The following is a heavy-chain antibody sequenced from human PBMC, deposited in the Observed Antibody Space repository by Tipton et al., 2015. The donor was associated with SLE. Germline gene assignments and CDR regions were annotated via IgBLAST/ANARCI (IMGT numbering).Heavy chain of an antibody. J-gene: IGHJ3*02. CDR3: AKTLQGLGYCSGGSCYDAFDI. V-gene: IGHV3-23*01. CDR2: VSGSGGST. D-gene: IGHD2-15*01. CDR1: GFTFSSYA. Sequence: GSLRLSCAASGFTFSSYAMSWVRQAPGKGLEWVSAVSGSGGSTYYADSVKGQFTISRDNSKNTLYLQMNSPRAEVTAVYYCAKTLQGLGYCSGGSCYDAFDIWGQGTMVTVSS.